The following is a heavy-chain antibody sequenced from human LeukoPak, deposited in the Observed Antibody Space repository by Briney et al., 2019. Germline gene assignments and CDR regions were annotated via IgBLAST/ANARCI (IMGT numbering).Heavy chain of an antibody. CDR1: GGSISSGGYY. J-gene: IGHJ4*02. CDR3: ARDTYCSGGSCYGGAFDY. V-gene: IGHV4-31*03. D-gene: IGHD2-15*01. Sequence: SETLSLTCTVSGGSISSGGYYWNWIRQQPGEGLEWIGYVHYSRSNSYNPSLRSRVTISVDTSKNQFSLRLSSVTAADTALYYCARDTYCSGGSCYGGAFDYWGRGTLVTVSS. CDR2: VHYSRSN.